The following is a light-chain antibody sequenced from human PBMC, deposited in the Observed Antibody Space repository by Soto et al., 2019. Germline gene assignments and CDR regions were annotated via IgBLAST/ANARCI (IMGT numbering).Light chain of an antibody. CDR2: GAS. Sequence: EIVLTQSPGTLSLSPGEPAIFPCRASQSVSSNYLAWYQQKPGQAPRLLIYGASSRATGIPDRFSGSGSGTDFTLTISRLEPEDFAVYYCQQYGSSGTFGQGTKVDIK. V-gene: IGKV3-20*01. CDR3: QQYGSSGT. J-gene: IGKJ1*01. CDR1: QSVSSNY.